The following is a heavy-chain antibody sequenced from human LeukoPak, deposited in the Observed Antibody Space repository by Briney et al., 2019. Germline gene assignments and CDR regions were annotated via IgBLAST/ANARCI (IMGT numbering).Heavy chain of an antibody. D-gene: IGHD3-10*02. V-gene: IGHV3-53*01. CDR1: GFTLSSNY. CDR2: IYSGGST. CDR3: SRLALFGELFIWAGYFDY. J-gene: IGHJ4*02. Sequence: PGGSLRLSCAASGFTLSSNYMSWARQAPGKGLEWVSVIYSGGSTYYADSVKGRFTISRDNSKNTLYLQMNSLRAEDTAVYYCSRLALFGELFIWAGYFDYWGQGSLVTVSS.